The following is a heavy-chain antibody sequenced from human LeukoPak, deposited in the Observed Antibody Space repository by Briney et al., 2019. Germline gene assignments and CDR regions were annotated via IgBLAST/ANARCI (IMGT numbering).Heavy chain of an antibody. D-gene: IGHD6-13*01. CDR3: ARLIAADPQLDC. CDR1: GGSISSGVYH. V-gene: IGHV4-39*07. CDR2: IYYTGAT. J-gene: IGHJ4*02. Sequence: SETLSLTCTVSGGSISSGVYHWGWIRQSPGEGLEWIASIYYTGATYYNPSLKGRATVSMDRSKNQFSLNLSSVTAADTAVYYCARLIAADPQLDCWGQGTLVTVSS.